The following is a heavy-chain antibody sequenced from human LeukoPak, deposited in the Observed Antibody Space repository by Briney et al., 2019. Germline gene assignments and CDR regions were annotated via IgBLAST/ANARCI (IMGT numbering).Heavy chain of an antibody. CDR3: AKGLWASTVGATGIFFDY. J-gene: IGHJ4*02. V-gene: IGHV3-23*01. CDR2: INGRGGDT. D-gene: IGHD1-26*01. Sequence: GGSLRLSCAASGFTFSSYSMNWVRQVPGKGLEWVSTINGRGGDTDYADSVKGRFIISRDSSENTLYLQMHSLGVEDTGVYYCAKGLWASTVGATGIFFDYWGQGIQVTVSS. CDR1: GFTFSSYS.